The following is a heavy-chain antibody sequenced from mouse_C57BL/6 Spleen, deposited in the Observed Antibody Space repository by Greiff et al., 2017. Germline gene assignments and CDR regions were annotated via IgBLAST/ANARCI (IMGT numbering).Heavy chain of an antibody. CDR1: GYTFTDYY. Sequence: QVQLQQSGAELVRPGASVKLSCKASGYTFTDYYINWVKQRPGQGLEWIARIYPGSGNTYYNEKFKGKATLTAEKSSSTAYMQLSSLTSEDSAVYFCARGWHAMDYWGQGTSVTVSS. CDR2: IYPGSGNT. D-gene: IGHD1-1*02. CDR3: ARGWHAMDY. J-gene: IGHJ4*01. V-gene: IGHV1-76*01.